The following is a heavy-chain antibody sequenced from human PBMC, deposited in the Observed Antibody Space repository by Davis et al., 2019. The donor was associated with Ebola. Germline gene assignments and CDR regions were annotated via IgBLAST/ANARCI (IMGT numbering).Heavy chain of an antibody. V-gene: IGHV3-7*03. CDR1: GFTFSNYW. CDR3: VRGGSATAY. J-gene: IGHJ1*01. Sequence: PGGSLRLSCAASGFTFSNYWMSWARQAPGKGLECVAHIKEDGSKEFYVESVKGRFTISRDNAKSSLFLQMNSLRAEDTDVFYCVRGGSATAYWGQGTPVTVSS. CDR2: IKEDGSKE. D-gene: IGHD2-15*01.